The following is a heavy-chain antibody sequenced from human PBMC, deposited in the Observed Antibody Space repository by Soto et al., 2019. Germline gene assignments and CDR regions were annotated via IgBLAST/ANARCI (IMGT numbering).Heavy chain of an antibody. V-gene: IGHV3-23*01. D-gene: IGHD3-22*01. CDR3: AKGTYDSSGYLDY. Sequence: EVPLLESGGGLVQPGGSLRLSCAASGFTFSSYAMSWVRQAPGKGLEWVSAISGSGGSTYYADSVKGRFTISRDNSKNTLYLQMNSLRAEDTAVYYCAKGTYDSSGYLDYWGQGTLVTVSS. J-gene: IGHJ4*02. CDR1: GFTFSSYA. CDR2: ISGSGGST.